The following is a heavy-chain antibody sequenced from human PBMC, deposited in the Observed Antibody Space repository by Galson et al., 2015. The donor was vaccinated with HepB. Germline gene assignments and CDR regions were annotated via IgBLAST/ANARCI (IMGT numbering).Heavy chain of an antibody. D-gene: IGHD3-16*01. CDR3: ARGGGAPKRNWLDS. Sequence: SETLSLTCLVSGSSISSYYYNWIRQVPGKGLEWIGCVFHNGSANYKPSLKSRVTISVDRTKKQFSLNLTSATAADTALYFCARGGGAPKRNWLDSWGPGILVAVSS. V-gene: IGHV4-59*01. CDR1: GSSISSYY. CDR2: VFHNGSA. J-gene: IGHJ5*01.